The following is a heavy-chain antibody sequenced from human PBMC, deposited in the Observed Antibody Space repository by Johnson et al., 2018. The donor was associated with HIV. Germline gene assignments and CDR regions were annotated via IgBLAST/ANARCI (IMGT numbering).Heavy chain of an antibody. D-gene: IGHD6-6*01. J-gene: IGHJ3*01. CDR2: ISWNSGSI. CDR1: GFTFDDYA. Sequence: QLVESGGGLVQPGRSLRLSCAASGFTFDDYAMHWVRQAPGKGLEWVSGISWNSGSIGYADSVKGRFTISRDNAKNSLYLQMNSLRAEDTSWYYFAKSIGSSAYDALDVWGQGTVVTVSS. V-gene: IGHV3-9*01. CDR3: AKSIGSSAYDALDV.